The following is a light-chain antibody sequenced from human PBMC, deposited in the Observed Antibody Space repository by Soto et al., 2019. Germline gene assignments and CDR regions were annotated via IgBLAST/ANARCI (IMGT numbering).Light chain of an antibody. CDR3: QQYGSSPPIT. CDR2: GAS. CDR1: QSVSSSY. V-gene: IGKV3-20*01. Sequence: EIVLTQSPGSLSLSPGERATLSCRASQSVSSSYLAWYQQKPGQAPRLLMYGASSRATGIPDRFSGSGSGTHFTLTISRLEPEDFAVYYCQQYGSSPPITFGQGTRLEIK. J-gene: IGKJ5*01.